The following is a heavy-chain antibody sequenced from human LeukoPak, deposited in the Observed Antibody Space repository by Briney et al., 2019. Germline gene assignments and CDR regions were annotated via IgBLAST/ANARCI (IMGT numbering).Heavy chain of an antibody. V-gene: IGHV4-61*01. CDR2: ISYSGST. J-gene: IGHJ4*02. D-gene: IGHD5-24*01. CDR3: TRDRRDGYNYVDY. Sequence: SETLSLTCAVSGYSISSGYYWGWIRQPPGKGLEWIGYISYSGSTNYNPSLKSRVTISVDTSKNQFSLKLNSVTAADTAVYYCTRDRRDGYNYVDYWGQGTLVTVSS. CDR1: GYSISSGYY.